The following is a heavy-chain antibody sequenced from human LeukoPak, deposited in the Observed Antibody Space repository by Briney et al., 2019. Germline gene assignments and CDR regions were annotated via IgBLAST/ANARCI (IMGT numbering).Heavy chain of an antibody. V-gene: IGHV1-46*01. CDR2: INPSGGST. D-gene: IGHD2-2*02. Sequence: ASVKVSCKASGYTFTSYYMHWVRQAPGQGLEWMGIINPSGGSTSYAQKFQGRVTITADESTSTAYMELSSLRSEDTAVYYSARVSTGYCSSTSCYNGWFDPWGQGTLVTVSS. CDR1: GYTFTSYY. J-gene: IGHJ5*02. CDR3: ARVSTGYCSSTSCYNGWFDP.